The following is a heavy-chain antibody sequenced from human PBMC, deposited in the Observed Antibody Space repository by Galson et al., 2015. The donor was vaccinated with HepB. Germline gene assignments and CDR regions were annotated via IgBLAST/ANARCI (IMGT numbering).Heavy chain of an antibody. J-gene: IGHJ4*02. CDR1: GVTLSKYG. CDR3: ARGSNHWKYLDY. CDR2: ISDSGDST. V-gene: IGHV3-23*01. D-gene: IGHD1-14*01. Sequence: SLRLSCAGSGVTLSKYGMSWVRQAPGKGLDWVSVISDSGDSTHYADSVKGRFIISRDNSRNTLYLQMNSLRAEDTAVYYCARGSNHWKYLDYWGQGTLVTVSS.